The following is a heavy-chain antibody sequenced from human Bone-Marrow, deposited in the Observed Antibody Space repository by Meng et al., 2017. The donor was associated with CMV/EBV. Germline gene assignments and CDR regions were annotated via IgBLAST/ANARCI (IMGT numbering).Heavy chain of an antibody. CDR2: MNPNSGNT. CDR1: GYTFTSYD. CDR3: ARGFGYSSSSDY. Sequence: GESLKISCKASGYTFTSYDINWVRQATGQGLEWMGWMNPNSGNTGYAQKFQGRVTITRNTSISTAYMELSSLRSEDTAVYYCARGFGYSSSSDYWGQGTLVTVSS. D-gene: IGHD6-13*01. J-gene: IGHJ4*02. V-gene: IGHV1-8*03.